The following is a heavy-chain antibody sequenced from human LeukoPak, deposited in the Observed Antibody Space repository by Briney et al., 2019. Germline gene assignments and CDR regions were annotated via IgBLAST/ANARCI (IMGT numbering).Heavy chain of an antibody. J-gene: IGHJ4*02. V-gene: IGHV3-15*01. CDR3: ARGFCSSAYCYQGPFDF. Sequence: GGSLRLSCAASGFTFSSAWMTWVRQAPGKGLEWVGHIKNKTSGGTTDYAAPVKGRFIISRDDSKNTLYLQMNSLRTEDTAVYYCARGFCSSAYCYQGPFDFWGQGTLVTVSS. D-gene: IGHD2-2*01. CDR2: IKNKTSGGTT. CDR1: GFTFSSAW.